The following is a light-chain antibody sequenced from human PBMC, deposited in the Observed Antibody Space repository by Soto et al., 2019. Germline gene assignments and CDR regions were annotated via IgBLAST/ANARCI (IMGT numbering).Light chain of an antibody. Sequence: QSALTQSASVSGSPGQSITISCTGTSSDVGSYNHVSWYQQHPGEVPKLIIFNVNDRPSGVSNRFSGSKSGNTASLTISGLQAEDEADYYCSSFTSSTTYVFRTGTKVTVL. CDR3: SSFTSSTTYV. CDR2: NVN. J-gene: IGLJ1*01. V-gene: IGLV2-14*01. CDR1: SSDVGSYNH.